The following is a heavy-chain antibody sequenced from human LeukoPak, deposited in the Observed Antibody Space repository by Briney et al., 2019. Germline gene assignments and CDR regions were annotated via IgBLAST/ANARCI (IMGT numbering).Heavy chain of an antibody. CDR3: ARAVDSSGYDAFDI. CDR2: IIPIFGTA. D-gene: IGHD3-22*01. J-gene: IGHJ3*02. CDR1: GGTYSSYA. Sequence: SVKVSCKASGGTYSSYAISWVRQAPGQGLEWMGGIIPIFGTANYAQKFQGRVTITADESTSTAYMELSSLRSEDTAVYYCARAVDSSGYDAFDIWGQGTMVTVSS. V-gene: IGHV1-69*01.